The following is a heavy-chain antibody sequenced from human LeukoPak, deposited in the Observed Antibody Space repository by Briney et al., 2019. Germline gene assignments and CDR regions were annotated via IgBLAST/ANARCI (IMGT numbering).Heavy chain of an antibody. V-gene: IGHV3-30*04. CDR3: AREGSSNDNMDV. Sequence: GGSLRLSCAASGFTFSSCAMHWVRQAPGKGLEWVVVISYEGSNKYYADSVKGRFTISRDNSKNTLYLQMNSLRAEDTAVYYCAREGSSNDNMDVWGQGTTVTVSS. J-gene: IGHJ6*02. CDR2: ISYEGSNK. D-gene: IGHD1-1*01. CDR1: GFTFSSCA.